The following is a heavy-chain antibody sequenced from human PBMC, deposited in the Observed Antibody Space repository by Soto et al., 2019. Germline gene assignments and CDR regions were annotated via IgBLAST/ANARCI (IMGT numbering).Heavy chain of an antibody. CDR1: GYSFAGYW. Sequence: GESLKISCKGSGYSFAGYWITWVRQKPGKGLEWMGRIDPSDSQTYYSPSFRGHVTISATKSITTVFLQWSSLRASDTAMYYCARQIYDSDTGPNFQYYFDSWGQGTPVSVSS. V-gene: IGHV5-10-1*01. CDR3: ARQIYDSDTGPNFQYYFDS. CDR2: IDPSDSQT. D-gene: IGHD3-22*01. J-gene: IGHJ4*02.